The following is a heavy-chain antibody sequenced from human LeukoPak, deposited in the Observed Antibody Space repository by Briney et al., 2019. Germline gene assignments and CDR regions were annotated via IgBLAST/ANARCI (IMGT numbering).Heavy chain of an antibody. CDR1: GGSISSNNW. J-gene: IGHJ4*02. V-gene: IGHV4-4*02. D-gene: IGHD5-18*01. CDR3: ARDRGGYTYSHDY. CDR2: IYHNGST. Sequence: SETLSLTCAVSGGSISSNNWWIWVRQSPEKGLEWIGEIYHNGSTNYNPSLKSRVTISMDKSKNQLSLKLNFVTAADTAVYYCARDRGGYTYSHDYWGQGTLVTVSS.